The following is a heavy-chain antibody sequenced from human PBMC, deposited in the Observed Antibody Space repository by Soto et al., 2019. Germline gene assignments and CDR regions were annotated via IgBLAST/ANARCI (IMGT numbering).Heavy chain of an antibody. V-gene: IGHV3-49*04. Sequence: GGSLRLSCTASGFTFVDYAMDWVRQAPGRGLEWVSFIRNKGYGETTDYAASVKGRFTISRDDSKSIAYLQMNSLKTEDTAVYYCTRGRPYYYDTSGYFDCWGQGTLVTVSS. CDR3: TRGRPYYYDTSGYFDC. J-gene: IGHJ4*02. D-gene: IGHD3-22*01. CDR2: IRNKGYGETT. CDR1: GFTFVDYA.